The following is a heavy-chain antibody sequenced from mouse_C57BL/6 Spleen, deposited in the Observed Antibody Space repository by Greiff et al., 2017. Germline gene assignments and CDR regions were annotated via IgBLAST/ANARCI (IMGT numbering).Heavy chain of an antibody. D-gene: IGHD2-2*01. CDR2: INPNYGTT. Sequence: VQLKQSGPELVKPGASVKISCKASGYSFTDYNMNWVKQSNGKSLEWIGVINPNYGTTSYNQKFKGKATLTVDQSSSTAYMQFNSLTSEDSAVYYCATPLGMVTGGFAYWGQGTLVTVSA. CDR1: GYSFTDYN. J-gene: IGHJ3*01. CDR3: ATPLGMVTGGFAY. V-gene: IGHV1-39*01.